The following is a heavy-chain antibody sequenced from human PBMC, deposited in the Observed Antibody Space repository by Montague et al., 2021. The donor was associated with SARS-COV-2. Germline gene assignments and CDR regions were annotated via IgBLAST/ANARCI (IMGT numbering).Heavy chain of an antibody. J-gene: IGHJ4*02. V-gene: IGHV4-61*02. CDR1: GGSVATGEYF. CDR3: ARSSGNSYPDLFDA. CDR2: VYTSGST. D-gene: IGHD1-26*01. Sequence: TLSLTCTVSGGSVATGEYFWNWNRQPAGKGLVWIGRVYTSGSTTHIPSLNSRLTISLDTSKNRLSLNLSSVTATATAVYYCARSSGNSYPDLFDAWGQGTLVTVSS.